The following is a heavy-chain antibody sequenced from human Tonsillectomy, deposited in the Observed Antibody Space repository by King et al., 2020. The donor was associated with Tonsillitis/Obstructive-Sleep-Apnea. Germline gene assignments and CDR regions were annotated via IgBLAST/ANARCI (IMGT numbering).Heavy chain of an antibody. J-gene: IGHJ4*02. CDR1: GFTFSDYY. D-gene: IGHD3-3*01. Sequence: QLVQSGGGLVKPGGSLRLSCAASGFTFSDYYMSWIRQAPGKGLEWVSYISSSSSYTNYADSVKGRFTISRDNAKNSLYLQMNRLRAEETAVYYCSRAERPYYDFWSGYPYYFDYWGQGTLVTVSS. CDR2: ISSSSSYT. CDR3: SRAERPYYDFWSGYPYYFDY. V-gene: IGHV3-11*05.